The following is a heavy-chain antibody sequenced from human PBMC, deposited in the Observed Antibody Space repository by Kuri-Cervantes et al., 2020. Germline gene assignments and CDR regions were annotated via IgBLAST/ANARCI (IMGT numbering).Heavy chain of an antibody. CDR1: GGSISTYF. CDR2: IYYSGST. CDR3: ARFYSSAWSFDY. D-gene: IGHD6-19*01. Sequence: LSCTVSGGSISTYFWSWIRQPPGKGLGWIGYIYYSGSTHYNPSLKSRVTISVDTSKIQFSLKLSSVTAADTAVYYCARFYSSAWSFDYWGQGTLVTVSS. J-gene: IGHJ4*02. V-gene: IGHV4-59*13.